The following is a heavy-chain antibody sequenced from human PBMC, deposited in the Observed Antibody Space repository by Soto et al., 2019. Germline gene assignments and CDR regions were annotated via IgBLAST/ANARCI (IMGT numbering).Heavy chain of an antibody. CDR2: INPNSGGT. CDR1: GYTFTGYY. D-gene: IGHD5-12*01. J-gene: IGHJ4*02. Sequence: ASVKVSCKASGYTFTGYYMHWVRQAPGQGLEWMGWINPNSGGTNYAQKFQGRVTMTRDTSISTAYMELSRLRSDDTAVYYCARVGTIRILDFDSWGQGTLVTVSS. V-gene: IGHV1-2*02. CDR3: ARVGTIRILDFDS.